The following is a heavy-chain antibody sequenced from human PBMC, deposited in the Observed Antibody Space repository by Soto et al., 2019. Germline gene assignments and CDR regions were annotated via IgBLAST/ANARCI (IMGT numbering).Heavy chain of an antibody. CDR2: IRDDGSKK. CDR3: AKDPYRVGAEKGGWFDP. D-gene: IGHD1-26*01. J-gene: IGHJ5*02. CDR1: GFTFNNFG. Sequence: GGSLRLSCAASGFTFNNFGMHWVRQAPGKGLEWVAVIRDDGSKKYSADSVKGRFTISRDNSKNTLYLQMNSLPAEDTAVYYCAKDPYRVGAEKGGWFDPWGQGTLVTVSS. V-gene: IGHV3-30*18.